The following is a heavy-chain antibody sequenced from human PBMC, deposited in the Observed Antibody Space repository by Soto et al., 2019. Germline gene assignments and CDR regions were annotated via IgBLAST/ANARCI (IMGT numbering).Heavy chain of an antibody. CDR1: GFTFSTCD. CDR2: INARGSNT. Sequence: EVQLLDSGGGLVQPGGSLRVSCTASGFTFSTCDMGWVRQAPGRGLEWVSSINARGSNTHYAVSVKGRFTISRDNSKNMLSLQLNSLRAEDTAVYYCARLVTSSGHAFDFWGRGTMVTVSS. CDR3: ARLVTSSGHAFDF. D-gene: IGHD3-10*01. J-gene: IGHJ3*01. V-gene: IGHV3-23*01.